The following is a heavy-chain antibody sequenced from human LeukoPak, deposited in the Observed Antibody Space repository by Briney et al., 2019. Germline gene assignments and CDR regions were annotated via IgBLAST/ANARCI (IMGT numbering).Heavy chain of an antibody. CDR3: AELGITMIGGV. V-gene: IGHV3-48*04. J-gene: IGHJ6*04. CDR1: RITFSTFT. Sequence: GSLRLSCAGSRITFSTFTMNWVRPASGEGLEWVSYISSSGSTIYYADSVKGRFTISRDNAKNSLYLQMNSLRAEDTAVYYCAELGITMIGGVWGKGATVTISS. D-gene: IGHD3-10*02. CDR2: ISSSGSTI.